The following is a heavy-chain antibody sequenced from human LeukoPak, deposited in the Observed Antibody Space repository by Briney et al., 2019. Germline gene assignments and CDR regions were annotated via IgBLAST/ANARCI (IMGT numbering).Heavy chain of an antibody. Sequence: GGSLRLSCAASGFTFNNYAMNWVRQAPGKGLEWVSYISSSGSTIYYADSVKGRFTISRDNAKNSLYLQMNSLRAEDTAVYYCAKDRGGNYYGSGSYYLGFDYWGQGTLVTVSS. CDR2: ISSSGSTI. J-gene: IGHJ4*02. CDR3: AKDRGGNYYGSGSYYLGFDY. D-gene: IGHD3-10*01. CDR1: GFTFNNYA. V-gene: IGHV3-48*03.